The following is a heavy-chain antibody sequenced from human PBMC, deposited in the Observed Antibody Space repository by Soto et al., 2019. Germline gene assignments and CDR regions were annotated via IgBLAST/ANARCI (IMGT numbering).Heavy chain of an antibody. CDR1: GFIFSSYG. J-gene: IGHJ4*02. D-gene: IGHD2-15*01. V-gene: IGHV3-30*18. CDR3: AKDGDCSAGNCNAAHLDY. CDR2: ISYDGGNK. Sequence: QVQLVESGGGVVQPGRSLRLSCAASGFIFSSYGMHWVRQAPGNGLERLADISYDGGNKFYADSMKGRFLNSSDNSKNTLYLQMNSLRVEDTAVYCCAKDGDCSAGNCNAAHLDYWGQGALVTVSS.